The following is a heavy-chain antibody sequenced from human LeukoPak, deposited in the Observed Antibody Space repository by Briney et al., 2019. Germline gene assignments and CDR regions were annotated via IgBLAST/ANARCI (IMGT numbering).Heavy chain of an antibody. D-gene: IGHD6-19*01. V-gene: IGHV3-11*01. CDR3: ARWTVAGPRWFDP. J-gene: IGHJ5*02. CDR2: ISSSGRTV. Sequence: PGGSLRLSCAASGFTFSDYYMNWIRQVPGRGLEWVSYISSSGRTVSYADSVKGRFTISRDNAKNSLYLQMNSLRAEDTAVYYCARWTVAGPRWFDPWGQGTLVTVSS. CDR1: GFTFSDYY.